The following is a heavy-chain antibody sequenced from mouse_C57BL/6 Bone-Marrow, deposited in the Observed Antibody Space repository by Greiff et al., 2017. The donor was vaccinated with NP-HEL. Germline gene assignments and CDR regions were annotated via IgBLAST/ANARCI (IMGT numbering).Heavy chain of an antibody. V-gene: IGHV1-64*01. CDR1: GYTFTSYW. CDR3: ARSDSSGYVGYAMDY. CDR2: IHPNSGST. D-gene: IGHD3-2*02. Sequence: VQLQQSGAELVKPGASVKLSCKASGYTFTSYWMHWVKQRPGQGLEWIGMIHPNSGSTNYNEKFKSKATLTVDKSSSTAYMQLSSLTSEDSAVYYCARSDSSGYVGYAMDYWGQGTSVTVSS. J-gene: IGHJ4*01.